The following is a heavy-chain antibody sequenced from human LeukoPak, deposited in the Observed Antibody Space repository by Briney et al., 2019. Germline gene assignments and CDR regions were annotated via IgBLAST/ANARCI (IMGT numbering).Heavy chain of an antibody. D-gene: IGHD3-10*01. CDR1: GFTFSSYA. V-gene: IGHV3-23*01. J-gene: IGHJ4*02. CDR3: AKYGSGSYHFDY. CDR2: ISGSGGST. Sequence: GVSLRLSCAASGFTFSSYAMSWVRQAPGKGLEWVSAISGSGGSTYYADSVKGRFTISRDNSKNTLYLQMNSLRAEDTAVYYCAKYGSGSYHFDYWGQGTLVTVSS.